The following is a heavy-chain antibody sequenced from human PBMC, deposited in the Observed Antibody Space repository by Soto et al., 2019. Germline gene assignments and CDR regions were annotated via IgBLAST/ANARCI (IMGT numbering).Heavy chain of an antibody. Sequence: SETLSLTCTVSGGSISSSSYYWGWIRQPPGKGLEWIGSIYYSGSTYYNPSLKSRVTISVDTSKNQFSLKLSSVTAADTAVYYCARHGGYSGYETDYWGQGTLVTVSS. D-gene: IGHD5-12*01. J-gene: IGHJ4*02. CDR2: IYYSGST. CDR3: ARHGGYSGYETDY. CDR1: GGSISSSSYY. V-gene: IGHV4-39*01.